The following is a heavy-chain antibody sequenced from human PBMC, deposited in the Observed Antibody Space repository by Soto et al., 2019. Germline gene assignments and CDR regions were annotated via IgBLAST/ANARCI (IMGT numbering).Heavy chain of an antibody. D-gene: IGHD6-19*01. V-gene: IGHV3-23*01. CDR3: AKDIGGGWYYFDY. J-gene: IGHJ4*02. CDR1: GFTFSNCA. Sequence: EVQVLESGGGLVQPGGSLRLSCAASGFTFSNCAMSWVRQAPGKGLEWVSTISGSDLSTYYADSVKGRFTISRDNSKNTLYLQMNSLRAEDTALYYCAKDIGGGWYYFDYWGQRTLVTVSS. CDR2: ISGSDLST.